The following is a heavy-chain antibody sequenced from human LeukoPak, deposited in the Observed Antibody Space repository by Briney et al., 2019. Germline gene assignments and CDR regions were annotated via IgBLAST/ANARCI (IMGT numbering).Heavy chain of an antibody. CDR1: GGSFSGYY. J-gene: IGHJ6*03. CDR3: ARTTYYYYMDV. CDR2: INHSGST. Sequence: SETLSLTCAVYGGSFSGYYWSWIRQPPGKGLEWIGEINHSGSTNYNPSLKSRVTISVDTSKNQFSLKLSSVTAADTAVYYCARTTYYYYMDVWGKGTTVTVSS. D-gene: IGHD1-1*01. V-gene: IGHV4-34*01.